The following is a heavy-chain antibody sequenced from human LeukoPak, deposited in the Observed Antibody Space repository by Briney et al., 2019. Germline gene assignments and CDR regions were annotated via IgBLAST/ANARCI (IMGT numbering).Heavy chain of an antibody. J-gene: IGHJ4*02. Sequence: SETLSLTCTVSGGSISTSDYYWGWFRQPPGKGLEWIGSIYYSGSTYYNPSLKSRVTISVDTSKNQFSLKLSSVTAADTAVYYCARSDYSGYFDYWGQGTLVSVSS. CDR1: GGSISTSDYY. CDR3: ARSDYSGYFDY. V-gene: IGHV4-39*01. D-gene: IGHD4-11*01. CDR2: IYYSGST.